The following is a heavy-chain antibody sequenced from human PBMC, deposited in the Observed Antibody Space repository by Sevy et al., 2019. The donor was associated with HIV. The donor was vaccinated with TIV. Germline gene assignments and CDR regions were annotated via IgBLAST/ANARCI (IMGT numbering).Heavy chain of an antibody. D-gene: IGHD3-10*01. CDR2: DSTSGST. CDR1: SASFSAYY. CDR3: ARDDLVVGGGSNWFDP. J-gene: IGHJ5*02. Sequence: SETLSLTCTVSSASFSAYYWSWIRQPAGKGLEWIGRDSTSGSTNYNPSPKSRVTMSLDTSKNHFSLKLSSVTAADTAIYYCARDDLVVGGGSNWFDPWGQGALVIVSS. V-gene: IGHV4-4*07.